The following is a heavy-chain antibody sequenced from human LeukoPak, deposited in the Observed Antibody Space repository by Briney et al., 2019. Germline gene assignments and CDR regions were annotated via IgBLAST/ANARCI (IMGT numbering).Heavy chain of an antibody. CDR1: GFTFSSYS. CDR3: LTMVRGLESY. Sequence: PGGSLRLSCAASGFTFSSYSMNWVRQAPGKGLEWVSSISSGSTYIYYADSVKGRFTISRDNANNALYLQMNSLRAEDTAVYYCLTMVRGLESYWGQGTLVTVSS. V-gene: IGHV3-21*01. D-gene: IGHD3-10*01. J-gene: IGHJ4*02. CDR2: ISSGSTYI.